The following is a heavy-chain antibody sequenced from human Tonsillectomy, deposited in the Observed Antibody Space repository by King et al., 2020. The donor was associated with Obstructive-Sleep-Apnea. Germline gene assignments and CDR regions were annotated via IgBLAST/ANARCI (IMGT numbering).Heavy chain of an antibody. CDR3: VRDSSVVSYYYYGMDV. Sequence: QLQESGPGLVKPSETLSLTCTVSGGSISTSSYYWGWIRQPPGKGLEWIGSIFYTGNTYYNPSLKSRVTISLDTSKNQFSLRLSSVTAADTAVFYCVRDSSVVSYYYYGMDVWGQGPTVTVSS. J-gene: IGHJ6*02. CDR2: IFYTGNT. V-gene: IGHV4-39*07. D-gene: IGHD2-21*01. CDR1: GGSISTSSYY.